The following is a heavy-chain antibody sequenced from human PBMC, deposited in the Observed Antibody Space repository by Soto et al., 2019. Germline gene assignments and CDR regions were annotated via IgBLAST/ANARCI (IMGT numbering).Heavy chain of an antibody. J-gene: IGHJ6*02. D-gene: IGHD2-2*01. V-gene: IGHV3-21*01. CDR3: ARVGSVVVPGTSWNNYSGMDV. CDR2: ISSSSGYI. CDR1: GFIFSSYS. Sequence: EVQLVESGGGLVKPGGSLRLSCVASGFIFSSYSMNWVRQAPGKGLEWVSFISSSSGYIYYADSVKGRFTISRDNAKNSLYLQMNSLSAEDTAVYYCARVGSVVVPGTSWNNYSGMDVWGPGTTVTVSS.